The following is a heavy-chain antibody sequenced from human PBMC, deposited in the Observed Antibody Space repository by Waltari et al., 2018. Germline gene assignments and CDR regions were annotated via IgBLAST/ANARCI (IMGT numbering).Heavy chain of an antibody. D-gene: IGHD3-16*01. V-gene: IGHV1-69*04. J-gene: IGHJ4*02. CDR2: DIPILCTG. Sequence: QVQLVQSGAEVKKPGAAVKVSCKASGGTFSSYAISWVRQAPGQGREWMGRDIPILCTGKHAQEFQGRVTIPADKSTSTAYMELSSLRSEDTAVYYCARSSLGDVWGTDFDYWGQGTLVTVSS. CDR1: GGTFSSYA. CDR3: ARSSLGDVWGTDFDY.